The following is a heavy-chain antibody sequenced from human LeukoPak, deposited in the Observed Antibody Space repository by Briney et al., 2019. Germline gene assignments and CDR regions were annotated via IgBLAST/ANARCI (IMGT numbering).Heavy chain of an antibody. CDR3: ARHLPSPELQFYFDY. V-gene: IGHV4-34*01. CDR2: INHTGST. J-gene: IGHJ4*02. CDR1: GGSFSGYY. D-gene: IGHD5-24*01. Sequence: PSETLSLTCAVYGGSFSGYYWSWIRQPPGKGLEWIGEINHTGSTNYNPSLKSRVTISVDTSKNQFSLKLSSVTAADTSMYYCARHLPSPELQFYFDYWGQGTLVTVSS.